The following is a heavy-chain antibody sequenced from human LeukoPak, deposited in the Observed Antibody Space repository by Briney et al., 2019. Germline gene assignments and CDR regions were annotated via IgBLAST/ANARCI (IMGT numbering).Heavy chain of an antibody. CDR2: INHSGST. CDR1: GGSFSGYY. CDR3: ARDLNLFDY. Sequence: SETLSLTCAVYGGSFSGYYWSWIRQPPGKGLEWIGEINHSGSTNYNPSLKSRVTISVDTSKNQFSLKLSSVTAADTAVYYCARDLNLFDYWGQGTLVTVSS. J-gene: IGHJ4*02. D-gene: IGHD1-14*01. V-gene: IGHV4-34*01.